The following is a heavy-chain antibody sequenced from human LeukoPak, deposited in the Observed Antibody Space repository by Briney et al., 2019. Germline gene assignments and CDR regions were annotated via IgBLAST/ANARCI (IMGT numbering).Heavy chain of an antibody. J-gene: IGHJ4*02. CDR3: ATYDSSGYYGY. V-gene: IGHV1-18*01. CDR1: GYTFTSYG. CDR2: NSAYNGNT. Sequence: AASVKVSCKASGYTFTSYGISWVRQPPGQVLEWMGWNSAYNGNTNYAQKLQARVTMTTDTSTSTAYMELRSLRSDDTAVCYCATYDSSGYYGYWGQGTLVTVSS. D-gene: IGHD3-22*01.